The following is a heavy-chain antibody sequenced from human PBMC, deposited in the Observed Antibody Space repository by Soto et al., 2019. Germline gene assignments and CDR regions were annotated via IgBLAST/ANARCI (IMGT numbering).Heavy chain of an antibody. D-gene: IGHD2-15*01. V-gene: IGHV3-30*18. CDR1: GFAFKGYG. J-gene: IGHJ4*02. Sequence: PGGSLRLSYAVSGFAFKGYGMHWVRQAPGKGLEWVATISFDGSHEKYGDSVKGRFTISRDNSENTLYLRMDSLRPEDTAVYYCAKDREYELPRSESDFDSWGEGTLVTVSS. CDR3: AKDREYELPRSESDFDS. CDR2: ISFDGSHE.